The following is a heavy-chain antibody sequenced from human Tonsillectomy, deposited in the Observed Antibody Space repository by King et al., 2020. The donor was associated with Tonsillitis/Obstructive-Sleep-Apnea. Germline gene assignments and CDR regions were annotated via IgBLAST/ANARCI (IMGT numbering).Heavy chain of an antibody. CDR1: GNSFTRYW. CDR2: IYPGDSDT. V-gene: IGHV5-51*01. CDR3: ALPVAADVAFNI. J-gene: IGHJ3*02. D-gene: IGHD6-13*01. Sequence: DVQLVESGAEVKKPGESLKISCKGSGNSFTRYWIGWVRQMPGKGLEWMGNIYPGDSDTRYSPSFQGQVTISADKSTTTAYLQWSSLTASDTAMYYCALPVAADVAFNIWGQGTMVTVSS.